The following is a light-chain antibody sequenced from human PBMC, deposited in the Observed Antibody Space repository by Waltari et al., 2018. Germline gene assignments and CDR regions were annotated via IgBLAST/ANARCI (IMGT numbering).Light chain of an antibody. Sequence: AIRMPQSPSSLSASTGDRVTITCRASQGLSSYLAWYQQKPGKAPKLLISAASTLQSGVPSRFSGSGSGTDFTLTISCLQSEDLATYYCQQYYSYPRTFGQGTRVETK. V-gene: IGKV1-8*01. CDR2: AAS. J-gene: IGKJ1*01. CDR1: QGLSSY. CDR3: QQYYSYPRT.